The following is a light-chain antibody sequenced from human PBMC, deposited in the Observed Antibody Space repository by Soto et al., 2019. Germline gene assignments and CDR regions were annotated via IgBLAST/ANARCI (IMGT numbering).Light chain of an antibody. CDR2: EVS. CDR3: SSNTPSSALGV. CDR1: SSDFGGYNY. V-gene: IGLV2-14*01. J-gene: IGLJ2*01. Sequence: QSALTQPASVSGSPGQSITISCTGTSSDFGGYNYVSWYQHYPGKAPKLVLYEVSNRPSGVSNRFSGSKSGNTASLTISGLQAEDEADYYCSSNTPSSALGVFGGGTKVTVL.